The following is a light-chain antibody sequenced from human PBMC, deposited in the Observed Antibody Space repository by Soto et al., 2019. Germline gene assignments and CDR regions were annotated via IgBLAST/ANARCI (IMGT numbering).Light chain of an antibody. CDR3: QQYGSSPWT. Sequence: EIVLTQSPDTLSLSPGERATLSCRASQSVSSSYLAWYQHKRGQSPRLLIYGASNRATGIPDRISGRGSGTDFTLTISRLEPEDFAVYYCQQYGSSPWTFGQGTKVDIK. CDR1: QSVSSSY. V-gene: IGKV3-20*01. CDR2: GAS. J-gene: IGKJ1*01.